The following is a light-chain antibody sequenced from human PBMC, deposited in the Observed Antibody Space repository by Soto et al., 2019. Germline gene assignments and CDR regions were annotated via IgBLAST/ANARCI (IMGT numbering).Light chain of an antibody. CDR3: QQYHTYSRT. J-gene: IGKJ1*01. CDR1: QSISRW. CDR2: DAS. Sequence: DIQMTQSPSTLSASVGDRVTITCRASQSISRWLACYQQKPGKAPKLLIYDASSLESGVPSEFSGTGSGTEFTLTISALQPDDFATYYCQQYHTYSRTFVQGTKVEIK. V-gene: IGKV1-5*01.